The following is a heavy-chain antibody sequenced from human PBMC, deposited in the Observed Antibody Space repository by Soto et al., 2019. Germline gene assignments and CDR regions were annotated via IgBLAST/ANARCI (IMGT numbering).Heavy chain of an antibody. J-gene: IGHJ4*02. Sequence: QLQLQESGPGLVKPSETLSLTCTVSGGSISSSSYYWGWIRQPPGKGLEWIGGIYYSGSTYYNPSLKSRVTISVDTSKNQCSLKLSSVPAADTAVYYCATLWFGESPYWGQGTLVTVSS. D-gene: IGHD3-10*01. V-gene: IGHV4-39*01. CDR2: IYYSGST. CDR3: ATLWFGESPY. CDR1: GGSISSSSYY.